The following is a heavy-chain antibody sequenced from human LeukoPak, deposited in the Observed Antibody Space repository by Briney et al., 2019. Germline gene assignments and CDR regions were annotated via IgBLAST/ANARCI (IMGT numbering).Heavy chain of an antibody. D-gene: IGHD2-2*01. J-gene: IGHJ1*01. CDR3: ARDRARSAMAREFQH. CDR1: GYSFTSYG. Sequence: ASVKVSCKASGYSFTSYGFSWVRQAPGQGLEWMGWTSAYNGHTEYAQKFQGRVTMTTDTSTSTAYMELRSLRSDDTAVYFCARDRARSAMAREFQHWGQGTQVTVSS. V-gene: IGHV1-18*01. CDR2: TSAYNGHT.